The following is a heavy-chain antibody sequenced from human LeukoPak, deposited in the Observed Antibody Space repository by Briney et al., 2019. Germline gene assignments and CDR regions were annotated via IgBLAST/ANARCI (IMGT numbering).Heavy chain of an antibody. D-gene: IGHD3-10*01. CDR2: IYYSGST. V-gene: IGHV4-39*01. Sequence: PSETLSLTCAVSGGSIRSSSYYWGWIRQPPGKGLEWIGSIYYSGSTYYNPSLKSRVTISVDTSKNQFSLKLSSVTAADTAVYYCARLRIRAIHFDYWGQGTLVTVSS. J-gene: IGHJ4*02. CDR3: ARLRIRAIHFDY. CDR1: GGSIRSSSYY.